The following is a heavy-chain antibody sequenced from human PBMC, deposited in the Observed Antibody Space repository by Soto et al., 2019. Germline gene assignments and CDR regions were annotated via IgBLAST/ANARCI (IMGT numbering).Heavy chain of an antibody. D-gene: IGHD3-9*01. Sequence: QVQLQQWGAGPLRPLETLSLTCGVSGGSFSGYYWAWIRQSPGKGLEWIGEINDRGSINYNPSLKSRVSISVDTSKNHYSLNLRSVTAAETAVYYCARESHDILTGPPWVWYFDLWGRCTLVTVSS. CDR1: GGSFSGYY. CDR2: INDRGSI. J-gene: IGHJ2*01. CDR3: ARESHDILTGPPWVWYFDL. V-gene: IGHV4-34*01.